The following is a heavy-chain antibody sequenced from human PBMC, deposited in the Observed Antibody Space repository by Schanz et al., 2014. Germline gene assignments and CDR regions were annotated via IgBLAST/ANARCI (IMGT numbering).Heavy chain of an antibody. Sequence: QVQVEQSGPEVKKPGASVTVSCQASGYTFSFTSYNVHWERQAPGQGPEWMGFINSSGGSTSYAQKCQGRVTMTRDTSTSTVYMELSSLRSEDTAVYYCARDVALYDMGWFDPWGQGTLVNVSS. CDR2: INSSGGST. CDR3: ARDVALYDMGWFDP. J-gene: IGHJ5*02. V-gene: IGHV1-46*01. CDR1: GYTFSFTSYN. D-gene: IGHD3-22*01.